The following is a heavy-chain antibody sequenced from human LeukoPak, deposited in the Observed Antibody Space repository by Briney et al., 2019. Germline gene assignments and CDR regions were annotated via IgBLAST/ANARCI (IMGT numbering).Heavy chain of an antibody. J-gene: IGHJ3*02. V-gene: IGHV4-31*03. D-gene: IGHD3-22*01. CDR3: ARGPEYYDSDEGAFDI. CDR2: IYYSGST. Sequence: SQTLSLTCTVSGGSISSGGYYWSWIRQHPGKGLEWIGYIYYSGSTYYNPSLKSRVTISVDTSKNQFSLKLSSVTAADTAVYYCARGPEYYDSDEGAFDIWGQGTMVTVSS. CDR1: GGSISSGGYY.